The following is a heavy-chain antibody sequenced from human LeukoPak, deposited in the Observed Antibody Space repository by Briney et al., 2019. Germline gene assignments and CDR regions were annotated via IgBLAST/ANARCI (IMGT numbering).Heavy chain of an antibody. V-gene: IGHV6-1*01. CDR3: AWSPLDCSGGSCYPGDWFDP. CDR2: TYYRSKWYN. J-gene: IGHJ5*02. Sequence: SQTLSLTCAISGDSVPSNSAAWNWIRQSPSRGLEWLGRTYYRSKWYNDYAVSVKSRVTINPDTSKNQFSLQLNSVTPEDTAVYYCAWSPLDCSGGSCYPGDWFDPWGQGTLVTVSS. D-gene: IGHD2-15*01. CDR1: GDSVPSNSAA.